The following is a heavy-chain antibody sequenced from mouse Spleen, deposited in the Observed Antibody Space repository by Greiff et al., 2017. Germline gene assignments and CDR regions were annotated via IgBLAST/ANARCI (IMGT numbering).Heavy chain of an antibody. CDR1: GFTFSSYT. V-gene: IGHV5-9*04. CDR3: ARHRRIYYFDY. J-gene: IGHJ2*01. D-gene: IGHD2-14*01. Sequence: EVKLVESGGGLVKPGGSLKLSCAASGFTFSSYTMSWVRQTPAKRLEWVATISSGGGNTYYPDSVKGRFTISRDNARNTLYLQMSSLRSEDTAMYYCARHRRIYYFDYWGQGTTLTVSS. CDR2: ISSGGGNT.